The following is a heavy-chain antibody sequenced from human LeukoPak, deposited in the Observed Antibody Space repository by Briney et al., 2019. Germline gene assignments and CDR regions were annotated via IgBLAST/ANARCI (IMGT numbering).Heavy chain of an antibody. D-gene: IGHD2-21*02. CDR2: ITTTSTYT. CDR1: GFTFSDYY. J-gene: IGHJ4*02. CDR3: ARDRGAHCGGDCERYYFDY. Sequence: GGSLRLSCAASGFTFSDYYMSWIRQAPGKGLEWISYITTTSTYTNYADSVKGRFTLSRDNAKNPLYLQMNSLRAEDTAVYYCARDRGAHCGGDCERYYFDYWGQGTLVTVSS. V-gene: IGHV3-11*05.